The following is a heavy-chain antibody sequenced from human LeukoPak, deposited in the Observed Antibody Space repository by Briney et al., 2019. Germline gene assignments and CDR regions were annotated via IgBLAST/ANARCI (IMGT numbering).Heavy chain of an antibody. CDR2: IKQDGSGK. D-gene: IGHD1-26*01. J-gene: IGHJ3*02. V-gene: IGHV3-7*01. CDR1: GFTFSSYW. CDR3: ARAGGTYYGIAFDI. Sequence: GGSLRLSCAASGFTFSSYWMSWVRQAPGKGLEWVANIKQDGSGKYYVDSVKGRFTISRDNAKNSLYLQMNSLRAEDTAVYYCARAGGTYYGIAFDIWGQGTMVTVSS.